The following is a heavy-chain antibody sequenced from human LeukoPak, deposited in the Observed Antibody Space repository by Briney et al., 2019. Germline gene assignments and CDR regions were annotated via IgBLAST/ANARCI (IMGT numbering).Heavy chain of an antibody. J-gene: IGHJ6*02. CDR1: GGTFSSYA. CDR2: IIPIFGTA. CDR3: ARRGTAYSSGRTYYGMDV. Sequence: SVKVSCKASGGTFSSYAISWVRQAPGQGLEWMGGIIPIFGTANYAQKLQGRVTITADESTSTAYMELSSLKASDTAMYYCARRGTAYSSGRTYYGMDVWGQGTTVTVSS. V-gene: IGHV1-69*13. D-gene: IGHD6-19*01.